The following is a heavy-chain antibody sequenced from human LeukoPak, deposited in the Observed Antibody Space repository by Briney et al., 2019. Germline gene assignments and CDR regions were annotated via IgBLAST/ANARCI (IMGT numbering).Heavy chain of an antibody. CDR3: ASQLRYFDWSPNWFDP. CDR2: ISSSGSTI. D-gene: IGHD3-9*01. J-gene: IGHJ5*02. CDR1: GFTFSSYE. V-gene: IGHV3-48*03. Sequence: PGGSLRLSCAASGFTFSSYEMNWVRQAPGKGLEWASYISSSGSTIYYADSVKGRFTISRDNAKNSLYLQMNSLRAEDTAVYYCASQLRYFDWSPNWFDPWGQGTLVTVSS.